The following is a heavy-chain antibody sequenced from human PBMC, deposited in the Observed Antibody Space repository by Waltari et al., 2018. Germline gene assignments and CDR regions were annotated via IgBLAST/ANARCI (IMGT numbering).Heavy chain of an antibody. D-gene: IGHD3-22*01. CDR3: ARLYDSSGYSDFDY. V-gene: IGHV3-53*01. CDR1: GFTVSRHY. J-gene: IGHJ4*02. Sequence: EVQLVESGGGLIQTGGSLRLSCAASGFTVSRHYLSWVPQAPGKGLEWVSVIYSGGSTYYADSVKGRFTISRDNSKNTLYLQMNSLRAEDTAVYYCARLYDSSGYSDFDYWGQGTLVTVSS. CDR2: IYSGGST.